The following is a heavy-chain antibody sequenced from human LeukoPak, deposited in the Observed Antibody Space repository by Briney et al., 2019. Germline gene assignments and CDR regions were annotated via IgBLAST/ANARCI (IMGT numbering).Heavy chain of an antibody. CDR1: GFTFSSYA. Sequence: GGSLRLSCAASGFTFSSYAMHWVRQAPGKGLEWVAVISYDGSNKYYADSVKGRFTISRDNSKNTLYLQMNSLRAEDTAVYYCARGGTYVWGSYRFWGQGTLVTVSS. CDR2: ISYDGSNK. D-gene: IGHD3-16*01. J-gene: IGHJ4*02. CDR3: ARGGTYVWGSYRF. V-gene: IGHV3-30*04.